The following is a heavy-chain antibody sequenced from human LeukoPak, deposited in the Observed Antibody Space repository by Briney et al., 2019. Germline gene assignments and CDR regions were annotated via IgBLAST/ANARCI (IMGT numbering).Heavy chain of an antibody. CDR2: ISSSGSTI. CDR3: ARGRDQKSGGH. Sequence: PGGSLRLFCAASGFTFSSCEMNWVRQAPGKGLEWVSYISSSGSTIYYADSVKGRFTISRDNAKNSLYLQMNSLRAEDTAVYYCARGRDQKSGGHWGQGTLVTVSS. J-gene: IGHJ4*02. D-gene: IGHD3-10*01. V-gene: IGHV3-48*03. CDR1: GFTFSSCE.